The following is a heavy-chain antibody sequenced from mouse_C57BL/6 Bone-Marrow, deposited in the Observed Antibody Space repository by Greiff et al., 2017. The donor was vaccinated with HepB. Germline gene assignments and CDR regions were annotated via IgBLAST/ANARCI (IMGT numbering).Heavy chain of an antibody. Sequence: EVQGVESGPGLAKPSQTLSLTCSVTGYSITSDYWNWIRKFPGNKLEYMGYISYSGSTYYNPSLKSRISITRDTSKNQYYLQLNSVTTEDTATYYCARNYGSFYWYFDVWGTGTTVTVSS. V-gene: IGHV3-8*01. D-gene: IGHD1-1*01. CDR1: GYSITSDY. J-gene: IGHJ1*03. CDR3: ARNYGSFYWYFDV. CDR2: ISYSGST.